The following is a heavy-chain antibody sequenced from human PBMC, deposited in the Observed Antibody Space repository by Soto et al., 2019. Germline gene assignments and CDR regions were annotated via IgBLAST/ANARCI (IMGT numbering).Heavy chain of an antibody. J-gene: IGHJ4*02. CDR1: GFTFSNSW. CDR3: ARGIGFLFYS. Sequence: EVRLVESGGALVQPGVSLRGSCAGSGFTFSNSWMTWFRQAAGKGLEWVDNINRDGSERHYVESVKGRFTIPRDNSRNALYLHMTSLRVEATAFYYCARGIGFLFYSWGQGTMVTVSA. D-gene: IGHD3-3*01. CDR2: INRDGSER. V-gene: IGHV3-7*01.